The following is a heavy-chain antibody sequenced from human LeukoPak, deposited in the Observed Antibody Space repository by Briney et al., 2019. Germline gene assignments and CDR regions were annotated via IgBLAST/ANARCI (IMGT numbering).Heavy chain of an antibody. Sequence: PSETLSLTCTVSGGSISSYYWSWIRQPAGKGLEWIGRIYTSGSTNYNPSLKSRVTMSVDTSKNQFSLKLSSVTAADTAVYYCATHPRDSYYYYMDVWGKGTTVTVSS. J-gene: IGHJ6*03. CDR1: GGSISSYY. CDR3: ATHPRDSYYYYMDV. D-gene: IGHD5-24*01. V-gene: IGHV4-4*07. CDR2: IYTSGST.